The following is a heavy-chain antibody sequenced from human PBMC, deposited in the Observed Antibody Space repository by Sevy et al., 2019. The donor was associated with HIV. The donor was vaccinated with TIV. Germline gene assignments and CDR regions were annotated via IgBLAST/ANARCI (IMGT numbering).Heavy chain of an antibody. Sequence: GSLRLSCAASGFTFSSYGMHWVRQAPGKGLEWVAVIWYDGSNKFYADSVKGRFTISRDNSKNTLYLQMYSLRAEDTAVYYCARDGGYCSGGSCYPEYFQHWGQGTLVTVSS. CDR1: GFTFSSYG. D-gene: IGHD2-15*01. V-gene: IGHV3-33*01. CDR3: ARDGGYCSGGSCYPEYFQH. CDR2: IWYDGSNK. J-gene: IGHJ1*01.